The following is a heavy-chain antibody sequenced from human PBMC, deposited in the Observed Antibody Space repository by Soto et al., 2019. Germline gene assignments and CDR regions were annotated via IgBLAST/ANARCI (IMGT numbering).Heavy chain of an antibody. CDR2: ISPYSGNT. J-gene: IGHJ4*02. Sequence: QVQLVQSGAEVKKPGASVTVSCKASGYSFSNYGISWVRQAPGQGLECVGWISPYSGNTNSAQRFRGRVSLTTDTSTSTAYKELRGLTSDDTAVYYCARDWSYPSGGIDYWGQGTLVTVSS. CDR3: ARDWSYPSGGIDY. CDR1: GYSFSNYG. D-gene: IGHD6-25*01. V-gene: IGHV1-18*01.